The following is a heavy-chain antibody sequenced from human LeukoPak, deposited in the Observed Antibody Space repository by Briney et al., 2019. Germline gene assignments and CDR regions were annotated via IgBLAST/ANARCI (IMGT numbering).Heavy chain of an antibody. V-gene: IGHV3-23*01. J-gene: IGHJ4*01. CDR2: ISGNGDDT. Sequence: GGSLRLPCAASGFWFSNYGLNWVRQAPGKGLEWVSVISGNGDDTYYTVSVKGRFSISRDNSKNTLYMQMNNLRAEDTAVYYCAKRDWPYYFDYWGQGTLVAVSS. D-gene: IGHD3/OR15-3a*01. CDR3: AKRDWPYYFDY. CDR1: GFWFSNYG.